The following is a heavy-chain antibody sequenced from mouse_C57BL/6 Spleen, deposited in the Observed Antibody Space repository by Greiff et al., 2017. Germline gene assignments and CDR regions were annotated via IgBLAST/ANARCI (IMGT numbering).Heavy chain of an antibody. CDR2: IDPENGDT. V-gene: IGHV14-4*01. D-gene: IGHD2-1*01. Sequence: VQLQQSGAELVRPGASVKLSCTASGFNIKDDYMHWVKQRPEQGLEWIGWIDPENGDTEYASKFQGKATITADTSSNTAYLQLSSLTSEDTAVYYCTTSCNFAWFAYWGQGTLVTVSA. CDR1: GFNIKDDY. J-gene: IGHJ3*01. CDR3: TTSCNFAWFAY.